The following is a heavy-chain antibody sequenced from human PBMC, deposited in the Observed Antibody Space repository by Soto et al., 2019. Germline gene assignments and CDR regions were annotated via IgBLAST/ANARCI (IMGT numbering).Heavy chain of an antibody. D-gene: IGHD2-21*02. CDR1: GYTFTGDY. V-gene: IGHV1-2*02. CDR2: INPNSGGT. CDR3: ARWYCGGDCYWTDY. Sequence: ASVKVSCKASGYTFTGDYMHWVRQATGQGLEWMGWINPNSGGTNYAQKFQGRVTMTRDTSISTAYMELSRLRSDDTAVYYCARWYCGGDCYWTDYWGQGTLVTSPQ. J-gene: IGHJ4*02.